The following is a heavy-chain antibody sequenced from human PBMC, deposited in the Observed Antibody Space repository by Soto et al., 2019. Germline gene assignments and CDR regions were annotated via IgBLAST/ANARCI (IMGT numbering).Heavy chain of an antibody. CDR2: VYHSGST. J-gene: IGHJ4*02. CDR3: AFPATNDFDY. V-gene: IGHV4-4*02. D-gene: IGHD4-4*01. CDR1: GGSIDSNNW. Sequence: SETLSLTCAVSGGSIDSNNWWSWVRQPPGKGLEWIGEVYHSGSTNYNPSLKSRVAISMDQSKNLFSLTLSSVTAADTAVYYCAFPATNDFDYWGQGSLVTVSS.